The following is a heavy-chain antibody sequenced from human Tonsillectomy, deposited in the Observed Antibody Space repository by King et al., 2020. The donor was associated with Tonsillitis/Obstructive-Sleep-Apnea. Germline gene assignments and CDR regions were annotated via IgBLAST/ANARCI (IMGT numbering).Heavy chain of an antibody. J-gene: IGHJ4*02. V-gene: IGHV3-21*01. CDR1: GFTFSSYS. D-gene: IGHD3-22*01. Sequence: EVQLVESGGGLVKPGGSLRLSCAASGFTFSSYSMNWVRQAPGKGLEWVSSISSSSSDIYYADSVKGRFTISRDNAKNSLYLQMNSLRAEDTAVYYCASLNYDSSGYHDYWGQGTLVTVSS. CDR2: ISSSSSDI. CDR3: ASLNYDSSGYHDY.